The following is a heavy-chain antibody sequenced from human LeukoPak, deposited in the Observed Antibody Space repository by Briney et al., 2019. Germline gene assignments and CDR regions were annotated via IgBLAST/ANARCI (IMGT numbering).Heavy chain of an antibody. J-gene: IGHJ4*02. CDR1: GGSIGSDY. D-gene: IGHD6-19*01. Sequence: SETLSLTCTVSGGSIGSDYWTWIRQPPGKGLEYIGYIYYTGGTNYNPSLKSRVTISVDTSKNQFSLKLSSVTAADTAAYFCAKYGNSGWVIDNWGQGTLVTVSS. CDR2: IYYTGGT. CDR3: AKYGNSGWVIDN. V-gene: IGHV4-59*08.